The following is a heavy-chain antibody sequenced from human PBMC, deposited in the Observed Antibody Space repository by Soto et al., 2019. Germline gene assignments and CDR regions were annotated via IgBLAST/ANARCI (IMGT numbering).Heavy chain of an antibody. J-gene: IGHJ4*02. CDR2: ISAYNGNT. D-gene: IGHD3-3*01. V-gene: IGHV1-18*01. CDR3: ARDIHLEWLFHFDY. CDR1: GYTFASCG. Sequence: ASVTVSCKASGYTFASCGISCVRQAPGQGLEWMGWISAYNGNTNYAQKLQGRVTMTTDTSTSTAYMELRSLRSDDTAVYYCARDIHLEWLFHFDYWGQGTLVTVSS.